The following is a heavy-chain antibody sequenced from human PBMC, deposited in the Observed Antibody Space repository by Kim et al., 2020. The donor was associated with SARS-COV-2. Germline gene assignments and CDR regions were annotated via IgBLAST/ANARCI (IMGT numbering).Heavy chain of an antibody. CDR2: IKRDGSEQ. D-gene: IGHD3-3*01. V-gene: IGHV3-7*01. CDR3: ARRITISGVPIRRYFDL. Sequence: GGSLRLSCAASGFTFSSYWMSWVRQAPGKGLEWVANIKRDGSEQYYVDSVRGRFTISRDNAKNSLYLQMNRLRAEDTAVYYCARRITISGVPIRRYFDLWGRGTLVTVSS. CDR1: GFTFSSYW. J-gene: IGHJ2*01.